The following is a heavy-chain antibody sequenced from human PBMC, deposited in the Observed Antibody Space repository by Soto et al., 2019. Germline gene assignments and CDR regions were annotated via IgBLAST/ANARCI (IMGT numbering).Heavy chain of an antibody. D-gene: IGHD2-15*01. Sequence: QLQLQESGSGLVKPSQTLSLTCAVSGGSISSGGYSWSWIRQPPGKGLEWIGYIYHSGSTYYNPSVKSRVTISVDRSKNQFSLKLSSVTAADTAVYYCARSKKYCSGGSCYFPRGAFDIWGQGTMVTVSS. CDR1: GGSISSGGYS. V-gene: IGHV4-30-2*01. J-gene: IGHJ3*02. CDR3: ARSKKYCSGGSCYFPRGAFDI. CDR2: IYHSGST.